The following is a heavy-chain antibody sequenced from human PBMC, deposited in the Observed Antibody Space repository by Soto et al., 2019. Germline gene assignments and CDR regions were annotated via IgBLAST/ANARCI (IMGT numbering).Heavy chain of an antibody. CDR3: ARAPTGDVYYYGMDV. J-gene: IGHJ6*02. CDR1: GGTFSSYA. D-gene: IGHD7-27*01. CDR2: ILTIFGKA. V-gene: IGHV1-69*06. Sequence: QVQLVQSGAEVKKPGSSVKVSCKASGGTFSSYAISWVRQAPGQGLEWMGGILTIFGKANYAQKFQGRVTITADKSTSTAYMELSSLRSEDTAVDYCARAPTGDVYYYGMDVWGQGTTVTVSS.